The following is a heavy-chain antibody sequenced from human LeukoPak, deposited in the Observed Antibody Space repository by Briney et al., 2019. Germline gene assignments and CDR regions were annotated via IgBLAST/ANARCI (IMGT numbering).Heavy chain of an antibody. V-gene: IGHV1-46*01. CDR1: GYTFTSYY. CDR2: INPSGGST. Sequence: ASVKVSCKASGYTFTSYYMHWVRQAPGQGLEWMGIINPSGGSTSYAQKFQGRVTITADESTSTAYMELSSLRSEDTAVYYCASQVGDFWSGYYYDWGQGTLVTVSS. D-gene: IGHD3-3*01. CDR3: ASQVGDFWSGYYYD. J-gene: IGHJ4*02.